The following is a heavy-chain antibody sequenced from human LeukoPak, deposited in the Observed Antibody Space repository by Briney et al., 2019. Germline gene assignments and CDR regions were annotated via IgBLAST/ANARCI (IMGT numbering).Heavy chain of an antibody. J-gene: IGHJ4*02. V-gene: IGHV4-34*01. CDR1: GGSFSGYY. CDR2: INHSGST. CDR3: ASRCSGGSCYLGREFDY. D-gene: IGHD2-15*01. Sequence: SETLSLTCAVYGGSFSGYYWSWIRQPPGKGLEWIGEINHSGSTNYNPSLKSRVTISVDTSKNQFSLKLSSVTAADTAVYYCASRCSGGSCYLGREFDYWGQGTLVTVSS.